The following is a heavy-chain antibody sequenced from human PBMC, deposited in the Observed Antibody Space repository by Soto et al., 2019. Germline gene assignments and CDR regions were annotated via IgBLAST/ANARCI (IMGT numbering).Heavy chain of an antibody. V-gene: IGHV3-30*18. CDR2: ISYDRSNK. CDR3: AKDLWFVSHYDHDGMDV. J-gene: IGHJ6*02. CDR1: GFTFSSYG. D-gene: IGHD3-10*01. Sequence: QVQLVESGGGVVQPGRSLRLSCAASGFTFSSYGMHWVRQAPGKGLEWVAIISYDRSNKYYADSVNGRFTISRDNSKNTLYLQRNSLRAEDTSVYYSAKDLWFVSHYDHDGMDVWGQGTTVTVSS.